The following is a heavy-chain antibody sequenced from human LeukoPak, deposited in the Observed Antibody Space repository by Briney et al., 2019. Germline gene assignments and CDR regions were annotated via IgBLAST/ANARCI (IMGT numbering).Heavy chain of an antibody. CDR3: ARDAYPNYDFWSGYYWDIDY. CDR1: GFTFSNYW. D-gene: IGHD3-3*01. CDR2: INSDGSST. V-gene: IGHV3-74*01. Sequence: GGSLRLSCAASGFTFSNYWMHWVRQAPGKGLVWVSRINSDGSSTSYADSVKGRFTISRDNAKNTLYLQMNSLRAEDTAVYYCARDAYPNYDFWSGYYWDIDYWGQGTLVTVSP. J-gene: IGHJ4*02.